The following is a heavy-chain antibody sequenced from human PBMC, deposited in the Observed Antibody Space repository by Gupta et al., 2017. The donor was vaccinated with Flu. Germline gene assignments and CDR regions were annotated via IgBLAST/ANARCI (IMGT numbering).Heavy chain of an antibody. CDR2: INPDGSST. CDR1: WFSVSTSY. CDR3: ATVTTGC. V-gene: IGHV3-74*01. D-gene: IGHD4-17*01. Sequence: CWFSVSTSYLQWVRQAPGEGLVWVSRINPDGSSTTYADSVKGRFTISRDNAKNTLYLQMNSLRAEDTAVYYCATVTTGCWGQGTLVNVSS. J-gene: IGHJ4*02.